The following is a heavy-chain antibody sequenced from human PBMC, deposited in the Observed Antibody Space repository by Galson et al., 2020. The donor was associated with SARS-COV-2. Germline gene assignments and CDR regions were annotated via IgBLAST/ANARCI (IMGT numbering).Heavy chain of an antibody. D-gene: IGHD6-13*01. CDR2: ISTSSSYT. Sequence: GESLKISCAASGFPFSTYSMNWVRLAPGKGLEWVSSISTSSSYTYYVDSVKGRFSISKDNSKNTLYLQMNTLRTEDTAVYYCAREGQQSYFDFWGQGTMVTVSS. CDR3: AREGQQSYFDF. CDR1: GFPFSTYS. V-gene: IGHV3-21*01. J-gene: IGHJ4*02.